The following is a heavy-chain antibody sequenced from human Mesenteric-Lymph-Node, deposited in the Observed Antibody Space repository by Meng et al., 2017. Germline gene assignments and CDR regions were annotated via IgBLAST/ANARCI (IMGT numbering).Heavy chain of an antibody. V-gene: IGHV3-7*01. CDR3: ARDPGFSRTWLFYYALDV. D-gene: IGHD5-12*01. Sequence: GESLKISCAASGFTFSSYWMSWVRQAPGKGLEWVANIKQDGSEKYYVDSVKGRFTISRDNAKNSLYLQMNSLRAEDTAVYYCARDPGFSRTWLFYYALDVWGQGTTVTVSS. CDR2: IKQDGSEK. CDR1: GFTFSSYW. J-gene: IGHJ6*02.